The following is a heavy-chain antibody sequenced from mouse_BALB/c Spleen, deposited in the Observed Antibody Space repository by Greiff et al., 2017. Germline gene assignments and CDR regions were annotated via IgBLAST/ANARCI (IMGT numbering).Heavy chain of an antibody. V-gene: IGHV1-69*02. CDR1: GYTFTSYW. J-gene: IGHJ2*01. CDR2: IDPSDSYT. CDR3: ARRRTGTGHAGFDY. Sequence: QVQLQQPGAELVKPGASVKLSCKASGYTFTSYWMHWVKQRPGQGLEWIGEIDPSDSYTNYNQKFKGKATLTVDKSSSTAYMQLSSLTSEDSAVYYCARRRTGTGHAGFDYWGQGTTLTVSS. D-gene: IGHD4-1*01.